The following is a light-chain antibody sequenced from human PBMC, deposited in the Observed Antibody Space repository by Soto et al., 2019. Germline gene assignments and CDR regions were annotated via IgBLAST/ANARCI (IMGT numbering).Light chain of an antibody. CDR2: EVS. Sequence: QSVLTQPPSASGSPGQSVTISCTGTSSDVGGYYYVSWYQQHPGKAPKLMIYEVSKRPSGVPDRFSGSQSGNTASLTVSGLQAEHEADYYCSSYAGTNTPYVFGTGTKVTVL. CDR1: SSDVGGYYY. CDR3: SSYAGTNTPYV. J-gene: IGLJ1*01. V-gene: IGLV2-8*01.